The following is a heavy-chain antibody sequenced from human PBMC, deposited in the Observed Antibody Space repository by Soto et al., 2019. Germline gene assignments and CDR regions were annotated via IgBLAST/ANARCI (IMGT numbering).Heavy chain of an antibody. CDR1: GYSISSGGYY. D-gene: IGHD3-3*01. Sequence: QVQLQETGPGLVKPSQTLSLTCTVSGYSISSGGYYWSWIRQFPGRGLEWIGYIFYDGRTGYNPSLQRRISTSVDASKKQLSLRMSSVTAAAAAVYFCGTGERSGYYVADYWGQGTLVTVSS. CDR2: IFYDGRT. CDR3: GTGERSGYYVADY. V-gene: IGHV4-31*03. J-gene: IGHJ4*02.